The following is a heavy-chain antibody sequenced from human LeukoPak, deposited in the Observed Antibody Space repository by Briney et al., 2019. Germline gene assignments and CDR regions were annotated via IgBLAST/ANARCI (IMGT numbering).Heavy chain of an antibody. CDR3: ASHSYSANYCRSH. Sequence: PSETLSLTCSVSGGSISSFYWTWIRQPPGKGLEWIGYVFYSGTTNYNPSLKSRVTMSVDTSKSQFSLNLSSVTAADTAVYYCASHSYSANYCRSHWGQGTLVIVSS. CDR1: GGSISSFY. J-gene: IGHJ4*02. D-gene: IGHD4/OR15-4a*01. CDR2: VFYSGTT. V-gene: IGHV4-59*01.